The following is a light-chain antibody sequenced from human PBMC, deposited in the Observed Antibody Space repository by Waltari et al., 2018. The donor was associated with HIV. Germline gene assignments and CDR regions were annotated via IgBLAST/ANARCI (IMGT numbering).Light chain of an antibody. CDR1: QNVGNR. J-gene: IGKJ3*01. CDR2: VAS. Sequence: DIQMTQSPSTLPASVGDRVTLTCRASQNVGNRVNWYQLKSGEPPRLLVYVASTLYDGVPSRFRATSSGNKFTLTINSLQPEDFATYFCQQSSSTPYTFGPGTKLDL. CDR3: QQSSSTPYT. V-gene: IGKV1-39*01.